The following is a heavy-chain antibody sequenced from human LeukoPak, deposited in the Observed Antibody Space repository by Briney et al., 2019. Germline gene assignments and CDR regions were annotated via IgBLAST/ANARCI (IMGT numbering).Heavy chain of an antibody. CDR3: ARDCIGCHGFDY. V-gene: IGHV1-18*01. Sequence: ASVKVSCKPSGYTFTTYGISWVRQAPGQGLEWMGWVSAYADNTNYVQKVQDRVTMTTDTSTSTAYMELRSLRSDDTAVYYCARDCIGCHGFDYWGQGTLVTVSS. CDR1: GYTFTTYG. D-gene: IGHD2-15*01. CDR2: VSAYADNT. J-gene: IGHJ4*02.